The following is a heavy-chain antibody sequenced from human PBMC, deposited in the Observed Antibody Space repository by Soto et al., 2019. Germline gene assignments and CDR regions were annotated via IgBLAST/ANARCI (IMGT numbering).Heavy chain of an antibody. CDR1: GGSISSSSYY. V-gene: IGHV4-39*01. Sequence: QLQLQESGPGLVKPSETLSLTCTVSGGSISSSSYYWGWIRQLPGKGLEWIGSIYYSGSTYYNPSLKSRVTISVDTSKNQFSLKLSSVTAADTAVYYCARLAAGYWYFDLWGRGTLVTVSS. D-gene: IGHD6-19*01. J-gene: IGHJ2*01. CDR3: ARLAAGYWYFDL. CDR2: IYYSGST.